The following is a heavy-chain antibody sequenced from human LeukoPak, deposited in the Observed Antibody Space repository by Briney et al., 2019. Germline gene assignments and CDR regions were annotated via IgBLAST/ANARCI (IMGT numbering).Heavy chain of an antibody. Sequence: GGSLRLSYAASGFSFSDYWMNWVRQAPGKGLEWVSYISSSGSTIWYADSVKGCFTISRDNSKNTLSLQMNSLRAEDTALYYCAKYSSGWVNDYWGQGTLVTVSS. CDR2: ISSSGSTI. CDR1: GFSFSDYW. V-gene: IGHV3-48*01. CDR3: AKYSSGWVNDY. J-gene: IGHJ4*02. D-gene: IGHD6-19*01.